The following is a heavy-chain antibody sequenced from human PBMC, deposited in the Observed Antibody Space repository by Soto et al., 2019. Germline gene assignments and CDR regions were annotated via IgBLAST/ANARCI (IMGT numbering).Heavy chain of an antibody. V-gene: IGHV3-11*06. CDR1: GFTFSDYY. Sequence: QVQLVESGGGVVKPGGSLRLSCAASGFTFSDYYMNWIRQAPGKGLEWVSYISSSSTTSTSTNYAASVKGRFTISRDNAKNSMYLQMNSLRAEDTAVYYCASARGYDGAFSPFDPWGQGTLVTVSA. CDR2: ISSSSTTSTST. CDR3: ASARGYDGAFSPFDP. J-gene: IGHJ5*02. D-gene: IGHD4-17*01.